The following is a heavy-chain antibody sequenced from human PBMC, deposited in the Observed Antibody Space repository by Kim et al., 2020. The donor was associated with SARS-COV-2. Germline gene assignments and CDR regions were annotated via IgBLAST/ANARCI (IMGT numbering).Heavy chain of an antibody. Sequence: SETLSLTCTVSGGSISSYYWSWIRQPPGKGLEWIGYIYYSGSTNYNPSLKSRVTISVDTSKNQFSLKLSSVTAADTAVYYCARDPSYDAGYYYGMDVWG. J-gene: IGHJ6*02. CDR2: IYYSGST. CDR1: GGSISSYY. D-gene: IGHD5-18*01. V-gene: IGHV4-59*01. CDR3: ARDPSYDAGYYYGMDV.